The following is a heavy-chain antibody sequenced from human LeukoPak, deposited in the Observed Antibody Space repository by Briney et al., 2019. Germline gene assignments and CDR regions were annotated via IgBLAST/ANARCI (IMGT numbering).Heavy chain of an antibody. V-gene: IGHV4-59*12. Sequence: PSETLSLTCTVSGGSISSYYWSWIRQPPGKGLEWIGYIYYSGSTNYSPSLKSRVTMSIDTSKNQFSLNLSSVTAADTAVYFCARGSRRSYFDYWGPGALVLVSS. CDR3: ARGSRRSYFDY. J-gene: IGHJ4*02. CDR2: IYYSGST. CDR1: GGSISSYY.